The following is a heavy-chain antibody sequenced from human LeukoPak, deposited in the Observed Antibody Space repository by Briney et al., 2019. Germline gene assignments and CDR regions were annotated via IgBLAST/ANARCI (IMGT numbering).Heavy chain of an antibody. Sequence: GGSLRLSCAASGFTFSSYAMSWVRQAPGKGLEWVSAISGSGGSAYYADSVKGRFTISRDNSKNTLYLQMNSLRAEDTAVYYCAKHQVAGGIAVAGTHFDYWGQGTLVTVSS. J-gene: IGHJ4*02. D-gene: IGHD6-19*01. CDR2: ISGSGGSA. CDR1: GFTFSSYA. V-gene: IGHV3-23*01. CDR3: AKHQVAGGIAVAGTHFDY.